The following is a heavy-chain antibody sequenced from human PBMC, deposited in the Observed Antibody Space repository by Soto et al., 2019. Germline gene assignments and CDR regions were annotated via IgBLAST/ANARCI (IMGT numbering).Heavy chain of an antibody. D-gene: IGHD6-13*01. Sequence: EVQLVESGGGLVKPGGSLRLSCAASGLTFSHYSMNWVRQAPGKGLEWVSSISGGGTDRYYAESVKGRCTISRDNAKNALDLQMNTLRAEDTAVYYCARVNRSIEYSNGMDVWGQGTTVTVSS. CDR2: ISGGGTDR. CDR1: GLTFSHYS. CDR3: ARVNRSIEYSNGMDV. V-gene: IGHV3-21*02. J-gene: IGHJ6*02.